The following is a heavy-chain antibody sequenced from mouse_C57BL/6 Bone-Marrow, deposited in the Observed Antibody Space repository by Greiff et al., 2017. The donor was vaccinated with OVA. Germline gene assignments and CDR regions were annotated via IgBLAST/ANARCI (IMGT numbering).Heavy chain of an antibody. CDR1: GYTFTSYW. D-gene: IGHD4-1*01. V-gene: IGHV1-55*01. J-gene: IGHJ4*01. CDR3: ARSLGGTRAMDY. CDR2: IYPGSGST. Sequence: QVQLQQPGAELVKPGASVKMSCKASGYTFTSYWITWVKQRPGQGLEWIGDIYPGSGSTNYNEKFKSKATLTVDTSSSTAYMQLSSLTSEDSAVYYCARSLGGTRAMDYWGQGTSVTVSS.